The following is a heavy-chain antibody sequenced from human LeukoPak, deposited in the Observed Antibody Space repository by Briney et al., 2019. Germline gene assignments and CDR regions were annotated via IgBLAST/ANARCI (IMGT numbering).Heavy chain of an antibody. CDR1: GYTFTSYY. J-gene: IGHJ4*02. D-gene: IGHD3-22*01. Sequence: ASVKVSCKASGYTFTSYYIYWVRQAPGQGLEWMGIINPSRGSTNYAQRFQGRVSMTRDMSTSTVYMELSSLRSEDTAIYYCARGGHVRVYDNSAYYGHEWGQGTLVTVSS. CDR3: ARGGHVRVYDNSAYYGHE. CDR2: INPSRGST. V-gene: IGHV1-46*01.